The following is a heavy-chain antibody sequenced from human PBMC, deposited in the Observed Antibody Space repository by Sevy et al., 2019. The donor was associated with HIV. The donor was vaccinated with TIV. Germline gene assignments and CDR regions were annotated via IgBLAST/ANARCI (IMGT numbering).Heavy chain of an antibody. J-gene: IGHJ4*02. Sequence: SETLSLTCTVSGDSISSYYWSWIRQPPGKGLEWIGYFYYSGITNYNPSVKSQVTISVDTSRNQMSLKLSSVTAADTAVYYCARGIVAYYFDYWGQGTLVTVSS. D-gene: IGHD5-12*01. CDR2: FYYSGIT. CDR1: GDSISSYY. CDR3: ARGIVAYYFDY. V-gene: IGHV4-59*01.